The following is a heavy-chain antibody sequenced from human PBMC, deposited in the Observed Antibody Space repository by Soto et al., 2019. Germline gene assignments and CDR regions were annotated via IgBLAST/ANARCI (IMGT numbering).Heavy chain of an antibody. J-gene: IGHJ3*01. V-gene: IGHV2-5*01. CDR2: IYWNDVK. CDR3: ARGLATLPVFAFDV. CDR1: GSSLSLSGVG. Sequence: QITLKGSGPTLVKPTETVTLTCTLSGSSLSLSGVGLGWIRQTPGKALEWLALIYWNDVKHYNPSLESRLTIFKDTSKKLAVLTMTDMDPVDTATYYCARGLATLPVFAFDVWGQGTVVTVSS.